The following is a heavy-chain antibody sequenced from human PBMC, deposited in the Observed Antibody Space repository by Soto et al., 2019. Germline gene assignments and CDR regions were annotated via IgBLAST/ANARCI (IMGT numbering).Heavy chain of an antibody. Sequence: PGGSLRLSCAASGFTFSSYGMHWVRQAPGKGLEWVAVISYDGSNKYYADSVKGRFTISRDNSKNTLYLQMNSLRAEDTAVYYCAKFEDCSGCSCYDPFDYWGQGTLVTVSS. J-gene: IGHJ4*02. CDR3: AKFEDCSGCSCYDPFDY. V-gene: IGHV3-30*18. D-gene: IGHD2-15*01. CDR1: GFTFSSYG. CDR2: ISYDGSNK.